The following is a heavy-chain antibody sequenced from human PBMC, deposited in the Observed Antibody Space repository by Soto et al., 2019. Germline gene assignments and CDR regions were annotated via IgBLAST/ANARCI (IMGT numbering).Heavy chain of an antibody. CDR1: GGTFSSYA. CDR2: IIPIFGTA. Sequence: GASVKVSCKASGGTFSSYAISWVRQAPGQGLEWMGGIIPIFGTANYAQKFQGRVTITADESTSTAYMELSSLRSEDTAVYYCARGKAASAILTGYLDYYGMDVWGQGTTVTVSS. V-gene: IGHV1-69*13. D-gene: IGHD3-9*01. J-gene: IGHJ6*02. CDR3: ARGKAASAILTGYLDYYGMDV.